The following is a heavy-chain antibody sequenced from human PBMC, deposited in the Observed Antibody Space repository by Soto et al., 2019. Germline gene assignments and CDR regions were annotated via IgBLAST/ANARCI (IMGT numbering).Heavy chain of an antibody. CDR1: GDSVSSVGFH. Sequence: SETLSLTCTVSGDSVSSVGFHWAWLRRPPGKGLEWIGYIYNGGSTYYRPSLESRMHTSLDATRNHYSLRLTSVTAADTAVYFCARAPVGLDTISYFDYWGQGKLVTVSS. CDR3: ARAPVGLDTISYFDY. J-gene: IGHJ4*02. V-gene: IGHV4-30-4*01. CDR2: IYNGGST. D-gene: IGHD3-3*01.